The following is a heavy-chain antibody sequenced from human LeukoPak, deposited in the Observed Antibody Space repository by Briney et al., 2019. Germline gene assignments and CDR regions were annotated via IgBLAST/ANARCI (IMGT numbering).Heavy chain of an antibody. CDR3: ARVEPLAVGTGKRVYSFDY. V-gene: IGHV4-38-2*01. CDR2: ISHSGDT. CDR1: GFSITSGDY. J-gene: IGHJ4*02. D-gene: IGHD1-1*01. Sequence: PSETLSLTCDVSGFSITSGDYWGWIRQSPGRGLEWIGSISHSGDTYYIPSLRSRVTMSLDTSRNQFSLDLRSVSAADTAVYFCARVEPLAVGTGKRVYSFDYWGQGTLVTVSS.